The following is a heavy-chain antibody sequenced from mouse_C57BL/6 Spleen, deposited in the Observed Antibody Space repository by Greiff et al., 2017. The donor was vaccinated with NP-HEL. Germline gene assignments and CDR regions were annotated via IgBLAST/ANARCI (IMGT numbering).Heavy chain of an antibody. D-gene: IGHD1-1*01. V-gene: IGHV1-26*01. CDR3: ASRETTVVAENYAMDY. J-gene: IGHJ4*01. CDR1: GYTFTDYY. Sequence: EVQLQQSGPELVKPGASVKISCKASGYTFTDYYMNWVKQSHGKSLEWIGDINPNNGGTSYNQKFKGKATLTVDKSSSTAYMELRSLTSEDSAVYYCASRETTVVAENYAMDYWGQGTSVTVSS. CDR2: INPNNGGT.